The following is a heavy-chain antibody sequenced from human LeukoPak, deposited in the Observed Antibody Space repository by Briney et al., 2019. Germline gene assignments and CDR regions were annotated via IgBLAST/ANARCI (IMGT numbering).Heavy chain of an antibody. V-gene: IGHV1-2*02. Sequence: GASVKVSCTASGYTFTSYAMNWVRQAPGQGLEWMGWINPNSGGTNYAQKFQGRVTMTRDTSISTAYMELSRLRSDDTAVYYCARDIYGSGSYLNWGQGTLVTVSS. CDR3: ARDIYGSGSYLN. D-gene: IGHD3-10*01. CDR2: INPNSGGT. J-gene: IGHJ4*02. CDR1: GYTFTSYA.